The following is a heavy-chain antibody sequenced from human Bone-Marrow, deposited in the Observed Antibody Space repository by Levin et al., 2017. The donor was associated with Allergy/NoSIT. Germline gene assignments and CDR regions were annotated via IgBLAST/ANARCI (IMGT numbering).Heavy chain of an antibody. Sequence: PGGSLRLSCAASGFTFSTYSMNWVRQAPGKGLGWVSSISSRSNYTYYADSVKGRFTISRDNAENSLFLQITGLTVEDTAIYYCARDRTPVAGNALDSWGQGTLVTVSS. D-gene: IGHD6-19*01. V-gene: IGHV3-21*01. CDR2: ISSRSNYT. CDR1: GFTFSTYS. CDR3: ARDRTPVAGNALDS. J-gene: IGHJ4*02.